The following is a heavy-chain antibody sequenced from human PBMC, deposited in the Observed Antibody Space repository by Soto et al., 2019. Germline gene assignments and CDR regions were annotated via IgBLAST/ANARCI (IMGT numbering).Heavy chain of an antibody. CDR1: GDSISSSTYY. CDR3: XXXXXXYXTXXYLGXDY. Sequence: XSLTCTVSGDSISSSTYYWGWIRQPPGKGLEWIGSIFYAGSTFYNPSLESRVSISVDTSKNQFSLKLTSVTAADTAVYXXXXXXXXYXTXXYLGXDYXXXGTLVTVSS. V-gene: IGHV4-39*01. CDR2: IFYAGST. D-gene: IGHD3-22*01. J-gene: IGHJ4*02.